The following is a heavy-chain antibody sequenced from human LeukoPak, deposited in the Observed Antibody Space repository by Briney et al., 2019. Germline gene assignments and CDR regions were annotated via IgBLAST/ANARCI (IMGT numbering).Heavy chain of an antibody. CDR3: VRVSSDWVAFDV. CDR1: GFTFNNYW. D-gene: IGHD6-19*01. Sequence: QTGGSLRLPCEASGFTFNNYWMHWVRQAPGKGLVWVSRIYIDGSSTSYADSVKGRFTISRDNAKNTLYMQMNSLRTEDTAVYYCVRVSSDWVAFDVWGQGTMVTVSS. CDR2: IYIDGSST. V-gene: IGHV3-74*01. J-gene: IGHJ3*01.